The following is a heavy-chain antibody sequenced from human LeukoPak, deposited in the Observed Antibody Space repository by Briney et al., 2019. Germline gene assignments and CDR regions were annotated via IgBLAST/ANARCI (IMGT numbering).Heavy chain of an antibody. Sequence: PGGSLRLSCAVSGFTFSSYAMHWVRRAPGKGLEWVAVISYDGSNKYYADSVKGRLTITRDNSKNTLYLQMNRLRAEDTAVYYCYSGSYWGQGTLVTVSS. V-gene: IGHV3-30-3*01. J-gene: IGHJ4*02. CDR3: YSGSY. D-gene: IGHD1-26*01. CDR1: GFTFSSYA. CDR2: ISYDGSNK.